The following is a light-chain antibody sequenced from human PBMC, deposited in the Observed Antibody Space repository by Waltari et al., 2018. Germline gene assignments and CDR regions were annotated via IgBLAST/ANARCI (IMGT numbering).Light chain of an antibody. CDR3: ATWDDILNGPL. V-gene: IGLV1-36*01. Sequence: QSVVTQPPPVSAAPRQRVTISRSGHTSNIGNNAESWYQQFPGKAPKLLIYYEDLLASGVSDRFSGSKSGTSASLAISGLQSEDEADYYCATWDDILNGPLFGGGTKLTVL. CDR1: TSNIGNNA. J-gene: IGLJ2*01. CDR2: YED.